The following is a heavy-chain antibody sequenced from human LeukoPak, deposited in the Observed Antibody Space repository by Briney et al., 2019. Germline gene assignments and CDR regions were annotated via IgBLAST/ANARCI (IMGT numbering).Heavy chain of an antibody. CDR3: AKGRLGYCSSAIYYPFDY. D-gene: IGHD2-15*01. V-gene: IGHV3-23*01. J-gene: IGHJ4*02. Sequence: GSLTLSCAASGFTFSSYAMNWVRQTPGKRLEWVGAINNSGGNTYYAPSVKGRFTISIDNSKNTFYLQMNSVRAEDTAVYYCAKGRLGYCSSAIYYPFDYWGRGTLVTVSS. CDR1: GFTFSSYA. CDR2: INNSGGNT.